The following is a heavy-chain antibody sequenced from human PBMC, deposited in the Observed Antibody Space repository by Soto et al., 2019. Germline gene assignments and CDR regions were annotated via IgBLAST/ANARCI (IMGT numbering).Heavy chain of an antibody. J-gene: IGHJ4*02. CDR1: RFSLSTSGVG. CDR2: IYWNDDK. Sequence: GPTLVNPXHTLTLTCTFSRFSLSTSGVGVGWIRQPPGKALEWLALIYWNDDKRYSPSLKSRLTITKDTSKNQVVLTMTNMDPVDTATYYCAHRNYDFWSGYYTSFWGQGTLVTVSS. CDR3: AHRNYDFWSGYYTSF. V-gene: IGHV2-5*01. D-gene: IGHD3-3*01.